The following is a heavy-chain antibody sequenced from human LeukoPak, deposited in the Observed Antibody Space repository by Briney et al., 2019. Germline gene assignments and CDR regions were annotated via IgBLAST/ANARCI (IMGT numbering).Heavy chain of an antibody. D-gene: IGHD1-7*01. CDR2: IKEDGSEK. V-gene: IGHV3-7*03. J-gene: IGHJ4*02. CDR1: GFTFSSLW. Sequence: GGSLRLSCAASGFTFSSLWMNWVRQAPGKGLEWVANIKEDGSEKYYVDSVKGRFTISRDNAKNSLYLQMNSLRVEDTALYHCARKGLGGELGGFDSWGQGTLVTVSS. CDR3: ARKGLGGELGGFDS.